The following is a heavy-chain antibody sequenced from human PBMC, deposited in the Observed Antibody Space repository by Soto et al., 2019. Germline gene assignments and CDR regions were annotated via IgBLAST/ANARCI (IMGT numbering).Heavy chain of an antibody. V-gene: IGHV4-31*03. D-gene: IGHD3-22*01. CDR2: IYYSGST. CDR1: GVSISSRSYY. CDR3: ATYSVNTYALAEGIDY. Sequence: SETLSLTCTVSGVSISSRSYYWSWIRQHPERGLEWIGYIYYSGSTYYNPSLKSRVTISIDTSKNQFSLKLSSVTAADTAVYYCATYSVNTYALAEGIDYWGQGALVTVSS. J-gene: IGHJ4*02.